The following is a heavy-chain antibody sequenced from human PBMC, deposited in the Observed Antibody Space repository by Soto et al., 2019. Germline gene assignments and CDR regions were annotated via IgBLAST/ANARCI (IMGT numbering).Heavy chain of an antibody. D-gene: IGHD3-16*01. J-gene: IGHJ5*02. CDR2: MYYNGNI. CDR3: ASGGNWFDP. CDR1: GGSISNYY. Sequence: SETLSLTCNVSGGSISNYYWTWVRQSPEKGLEWIGYMYYNGNINYNPSLKSRVTISIDTSKNQFSLTLKSVTAADTAVYYCASGGNWFDPWGQGVLVTVSS. V-gene: IGHV4-59*01.